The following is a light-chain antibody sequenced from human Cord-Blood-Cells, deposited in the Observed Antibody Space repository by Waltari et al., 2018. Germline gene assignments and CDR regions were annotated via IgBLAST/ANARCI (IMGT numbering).Light chain of an antibody. CDR2: EGS. V-gene: IGLV2-23*01. J-gene: IGLJ3*02. CDR1: SRDVGSYNL. Sequence: QSALTQPASVSGSPGPSITISCTGTSRDVGSYNLVSWYQQHPGKAPKLMIYEGSKLPSGVSHRFSGSKSGNTASLTISGLQSEDEADYYCCSYAGSSTWVFGGGTKLTVL. CDR3: CSYAGSSTWV.